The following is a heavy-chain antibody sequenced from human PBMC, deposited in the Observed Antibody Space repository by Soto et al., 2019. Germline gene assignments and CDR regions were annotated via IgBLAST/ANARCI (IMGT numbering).Heavy chain of an antibody. CDR2: INESGGTT. V-gene: IGHV3-23*01. D-gene: IGHD3-3*01. J-gene: IGHJ6*02. Sequence: EEQLLESGGGLVEPGGSLRLSCVASGFKFRSYGMAWVRQAPGKGLVWVSDINESGGTTNYADSVRGRFAISRDNSRNTLDLLMSSLRPEDAAVYYCVKDRATIFGVIWKYGMDVWGQGTTVYVSS. CDR1: GFKFRSYG. CDR3: VKDRATIFGVIWKYGMDV.